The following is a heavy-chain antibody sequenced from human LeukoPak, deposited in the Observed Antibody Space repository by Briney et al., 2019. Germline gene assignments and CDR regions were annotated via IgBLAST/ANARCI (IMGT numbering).Heavy chain of an antibody. D-gene: IGHD6-19*01. CDR1: GFTFSSYG. V-gene: IGHV3-48*01. CDR3: AREHTPYGSGCTAAY. Sequence: GGTLRLSCAASGFTFSSYGLNWVRQAPGEGLEWVSYVSPSSTTIYYADSVKGRFTISRDNAKNSLYLQMNSLRAEDTAVYYCAREHTPYGSGCTAAYWGQGTLVTVSS. CDR2: VSPSSTTI. J-gene: IGHJ4*02.